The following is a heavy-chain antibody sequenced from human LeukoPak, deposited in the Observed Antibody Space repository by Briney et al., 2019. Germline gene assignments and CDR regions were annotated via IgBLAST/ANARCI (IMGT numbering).Heavy chain of an antibody. Sequence: SETLSLTCTVSGGSISTYYWSWIRQPAGKGLEWIGRIYTSGSTNYNPSLKSRVTMSVDTPKNQFSLKLRSVTAADTAVYYCARDHYDPGAFDIWGQGTLVTVSS. CDR1: GGSISTYY. J-gene: IGHJ3*02. CDR2: IYTSGST. D-gene: IGHD3-22*01. V-gene: IGHV4-4*07. CDR3: ARDHYDPGAFDI.